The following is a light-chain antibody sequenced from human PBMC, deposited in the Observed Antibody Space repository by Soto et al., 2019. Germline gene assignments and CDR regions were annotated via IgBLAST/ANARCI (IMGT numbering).Light chain of an antibody. CDR2: DAS. V-gene: IGKV1-5*01. CDR3: QQYNSYREYT. Sequence: DIQMTQSPSTLSASVGDRVTITCRASQSISSWLSWYQQKPGKAPNLLIYDASSLESGVPSRFRGIGSGTEFTLTISILQPDEFATYYGQQYNSYREYTFGQGTKLEIK. CDR1: QSISSW. J-gene: IGKJ2*01.